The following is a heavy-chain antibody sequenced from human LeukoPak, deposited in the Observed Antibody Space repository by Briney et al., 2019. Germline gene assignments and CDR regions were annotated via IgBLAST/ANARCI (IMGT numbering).Heavy chain of an antibody. J-gene: IGHJ3*02. CDR2: IYYSGST. D-gene: IGHD6-19*01. V-gene: IGHV4-59*08. CDR3: ATPRYSSGWKAFDI. CDR1: GGSISSYY. Sequence: TSETLSLTCTVSGGSISSYYWSWIRQPPGKGLEWIGYIYYSGSTNYNPSLKSRVTISVDTSKNQFSLKLSSVTAADTAVYYCATPRYSSGWKAFDIWGQGTMVTVSS.